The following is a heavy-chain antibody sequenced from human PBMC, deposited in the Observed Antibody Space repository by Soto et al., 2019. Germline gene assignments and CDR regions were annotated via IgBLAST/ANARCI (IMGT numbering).Heavy chain of an antibody. D-gene: IGHD3-3*01. CDR1: GFTFSNAW. Sequence: GGSLRLSCAASGFTFSNAWMNWVRQAPGKGLEWVGRIKSKTDGGTTDYAAPVKGRFTISRDDSKNTLYLQMNSLKTEDTAVYYCTTGDFWSGYVADYWGQGTLVTVSS. CDR3: TTGDFWSGYVADY. J-gene: IGHJ4*02. CDR2: IKSKTDGGTT. V-gene: IGHV3-15*07.